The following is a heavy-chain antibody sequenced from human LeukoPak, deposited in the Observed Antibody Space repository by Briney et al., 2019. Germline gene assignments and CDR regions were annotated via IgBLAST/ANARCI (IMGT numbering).Heavy chain of an antibody. CDR2: INHSGST. J-gene: IGHJ4*02. D-gene: IGHD2-2*02. Sequence: SETLSLTCAVYGGSFSGYYWSWIRQPPGKGLEWIGEINHSGSTNYNPSLKSRVTISVDTSKNQFSLKLSSVTAADTAVYYCARGIYCSSTSCYNVLDYWGQGTLVTVSS. CDR3: ARGIYCSSTSCYNVLDY. CDR1: GGSFSGYY. V-gene: IGHV4-34*01.